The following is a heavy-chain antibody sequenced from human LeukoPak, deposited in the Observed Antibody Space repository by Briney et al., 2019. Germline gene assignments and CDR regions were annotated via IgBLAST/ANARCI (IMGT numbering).Heavy chain of an antibody. CDR3: ARDRYDSSGSHLDY. Sequence: PGGSLRLSCAASGFTFSSYSMNWVRQAPGKGLEWVSSISRGSSYINYADSLKGRCSISRDNAKNSLYLQMNSLRAEDTAVYYCARDRYDSSGSHLDYWGQGTLVTVSS. CDR1: GFTFSSYS. J-gene: IGHJ4*02. V-gene: IGHV3-21*01. CDR2: ISRGSSYI. D-gene: IGHD3-22*01.